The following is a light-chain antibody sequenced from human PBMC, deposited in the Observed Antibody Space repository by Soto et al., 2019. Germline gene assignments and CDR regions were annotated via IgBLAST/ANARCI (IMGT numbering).Light chain of an antibody. CDR2: GAS. CDR1: QTISND. Sequence: EVVMTQSPATVSVSPGEGVTLSCRASQTISNDLAWYQQKPGQAPRLLIYGASTRATGVPARFSGGGSGTEFTLTFSSLQSEDFAFYYCQQNNKWPPVTFGGGTKVEI. J-gene: IGKJ4*01. CDR3: QQNNKWPPVT. V-gene: IGKV3-15*01.